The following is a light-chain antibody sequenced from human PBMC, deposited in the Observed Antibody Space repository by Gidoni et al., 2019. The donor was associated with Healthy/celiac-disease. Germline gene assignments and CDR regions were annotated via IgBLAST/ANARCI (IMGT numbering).Light chain of an antibody. Sequence: IVMTQSPATLSVSPGERATLSCRASQSVSSNLAWYQQKPGPAPRLLIYGASTRAPGIPARFSGSGSGTEFTLTISSLQSEDVVVYYCQQYNNWPPTWTFGQGTKVEIK. CDR1: QSVSSN. CDR2: GAS. CDR3: QQYNNWPPTWT. V-gene: IGKV3-15*01. J-gene: IGKJ1*01.